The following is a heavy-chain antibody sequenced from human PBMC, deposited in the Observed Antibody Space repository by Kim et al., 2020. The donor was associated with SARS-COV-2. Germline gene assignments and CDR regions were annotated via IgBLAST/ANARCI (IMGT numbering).Heavy chain of an antibody. CDR3: AKSREIPLWFDP. V-gene: IGHV3-23*01. J-gene: IGHJ5*02. Sequence: YDEDPGKGRFTSSRDNSKNTLYLQMNSLRAEDTAVYYCAKSREIPLWFDPWGQGTLVTVSS.